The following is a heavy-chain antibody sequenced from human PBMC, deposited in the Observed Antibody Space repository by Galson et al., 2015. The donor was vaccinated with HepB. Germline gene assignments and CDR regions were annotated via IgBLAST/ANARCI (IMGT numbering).Heavy chain of an antibody. CDR1: GFTFSSYS. V-gene: IGHV3-48*01. Sequence: SLRLSCAASGFTFSSYSMNWVRQAPGKGLEWVSYISSSSSTIYYADSVKGRFTISRDNAKNSLYLQMNSLRAEDTAVYYCARDPAYYYDSSGNGYWGQGTLVTVSS. D-gene: IGHD3-22*01. J-gene: IGHJ4*02. CDR2: ISSSSSTI. CDR3: ARDPAYYYDSSGNGY.